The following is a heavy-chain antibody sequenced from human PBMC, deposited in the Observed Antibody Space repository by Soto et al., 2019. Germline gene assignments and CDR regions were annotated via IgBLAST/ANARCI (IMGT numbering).Heavy chain of an antibody. D-gene: IGHD2-15*01. Sequence: EVQLLESGGGLVQPGGSLRLSCAASGFTFSTYAMSWVRQAPGKGLEWVSAISGSGNSTYYADSVKGRFTISRDNSKNTLYLQMNSLRAEDTAVYYCAKSRVVVVAATIHYYYGMDVWGQGTTVTVSS. V-gene: IGHV3-23*01. CDR3: AKSRVVVVAATIHYYYGMDV. J-gene: IGHJ6*02. CDR1: GFTFSTYA. CDR2: ISGSGNST.